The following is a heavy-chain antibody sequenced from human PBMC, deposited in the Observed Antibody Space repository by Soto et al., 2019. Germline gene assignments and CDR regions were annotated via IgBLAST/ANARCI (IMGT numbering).Heavy chain of an antibody. D-gene: IGHD2-2*01. CDR1: GFTFSSFA. Sequence: GGSLRLSCAASGFTFSSFAMTWVRQAPGKGLEWVSTISGGGGDTNYAEFVKGRFPISRDNSKNTLCLQMNSLKAEDTAVYYCAKANKFQLLSEFDYWGQGTLVTVSS. V-gene: IGHV3-23*01. J-gene: IGHJ4*02. CDR3: AKANKFQLLSEFDY. CDR2: ISGGGGDT.